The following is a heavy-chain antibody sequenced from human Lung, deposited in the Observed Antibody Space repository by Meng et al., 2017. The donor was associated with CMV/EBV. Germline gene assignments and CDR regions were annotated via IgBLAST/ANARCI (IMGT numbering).Heavy chain of an antibody. CDR1: GGSFSGYY. D-gene: IGHD5-18*01. CDR3: ARDPPRGYSYGWDDY. Sequence: SXTLSLXCAVYGGSFSGYYWSWIRQPPGKGLEWIGEINHSGSTNYNPSLKSRVTISVDTSKNQFSLKLSSVTAADTAVYYCARDPPRGYSYGWDDYWGQGXLVTVSS. J-gene: IGHJ4*02. V-gene: IGHV4-34*01. CDR2: INHSGST.